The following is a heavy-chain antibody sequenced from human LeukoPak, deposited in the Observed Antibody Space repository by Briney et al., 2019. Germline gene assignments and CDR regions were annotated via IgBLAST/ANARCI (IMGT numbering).Heavy chain of an antibody. CDR1: GFTFSSYA. Sequence: GGSLRLSCAASGFTFSSYAMSWVRQAPGKGLEWVSAISGSGGSTYYADSVKGRFTISRDNSKNTLYLQMNSLRAEDTAVYYCAKDRDIVVVPAAISYFDYWGQGTLVTVSS. CDR2: ISGSGGST. V-gene: IGHV3-23*01. D-gene: IGHD2-2*02. J-gene: IGHJ4*02. CDR3: AKDRDIVVVPAAISYFDY.